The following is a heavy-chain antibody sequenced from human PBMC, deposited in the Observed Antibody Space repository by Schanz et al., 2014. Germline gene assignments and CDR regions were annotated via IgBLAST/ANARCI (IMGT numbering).Heavy chain of an antibody. CDR1: GGSINNYF. J-gene: IGHJ4*02. V-gene: IGHV4-4*07. CDR3: ATIPRGNIYGYFDY. Sequence: QVHLQESGPGLVKPSETLSVTCTVSGGSINNYFWTWIRQPAGKGLEWIGRIYSNGISHYNPSLESRVTMSVDTSKSQFSLHLRYVTAADTAVYYCATIPRGNIYGYFDYWGQGNLVTVSS. CDR2: IYSNGIS. D-gene: IGHD5-18*01.